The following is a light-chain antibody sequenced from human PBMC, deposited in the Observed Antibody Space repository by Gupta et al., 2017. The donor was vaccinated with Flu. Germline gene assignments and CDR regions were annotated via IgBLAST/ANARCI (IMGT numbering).Light chain of an antibody. V-gene: IGLV3-10*01. Sequence: SYELTQPPSVSVSPGQTARITCSGDALSKKYAYWFQQKSGQAPVLIIYQDIKRPPRIPERFSGSSSGTMATLSISGAQVEDEADYSCFSTDSSGNLYVFGPGTKVTVL. CDR2: QDI. CDR1: ALSKKY. CDR3: FSTDSSGNLYV. J-gene: IGLJ1*01.